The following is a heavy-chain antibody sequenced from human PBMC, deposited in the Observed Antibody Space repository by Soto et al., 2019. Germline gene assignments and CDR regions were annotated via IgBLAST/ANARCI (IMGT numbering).Heavy chain of an antibody. Sequence: QVQLVQSGAEVKKPGSSVKVSCKASGGSFSRYGITWVRQAPGQGLEWMGGIIPISGTTNYAQKFQGRVTITADESTSTAYMELSSLRSEDTAVYYCARSEILWTTVVPRTVGFDYWGQGTLVTVSS. CDR3: ARSEILWTTVVPRTVGFDY. CDR1: GGSFSRYG. D-gene: IGHD4-17*01. J-gene: IGHJ4*02. V-gene: IGHV1-69*01. CDR2: IIPISGTT.